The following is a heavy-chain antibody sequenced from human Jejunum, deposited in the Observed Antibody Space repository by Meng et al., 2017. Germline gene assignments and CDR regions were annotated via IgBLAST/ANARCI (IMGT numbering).Heavy chain of an antibody. D-gene: IGHD7-27*01. CDR3: AAELGIAHNWYFDL. Sequence: GESLKISCAASGLTFSTYEMSWVRQSPGKGLEWSSHISSSGPTIYYADSVRGRFTISRDNAKNSVYLQMSSLRAEDTAVYYCAAELGIAHNWYFDLWGRGTLVTVSS. CDR1: GLTFSTYE. J-gene: IGHJ2*01. V-gene: IGHV3-48*03. CDR2: ISSSGPTI.